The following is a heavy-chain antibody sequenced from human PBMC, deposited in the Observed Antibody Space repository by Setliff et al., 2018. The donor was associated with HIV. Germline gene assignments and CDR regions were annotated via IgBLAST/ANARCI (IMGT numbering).Heavy chain of an antibody. CDR1: GGSLSSSSYY. CDR3: ARHSPSISLFFGDPGPFDR. CDR2: IFNDGRT. V-gene: IGHV4-39*01. Sequence: TSETLSLTCTVSGGSLSSSSYYWGWIRQPPGKGLEWIGSIFNDGRTYYNPSLKSRVTIPMDTSTNQFSLKLTSVTAADTAVYFCARHSPSISLFFGDPGPFDRWGQGALVTVSS. D-gene: IGHD3-10*01. J-gene: IGHJ4*02.